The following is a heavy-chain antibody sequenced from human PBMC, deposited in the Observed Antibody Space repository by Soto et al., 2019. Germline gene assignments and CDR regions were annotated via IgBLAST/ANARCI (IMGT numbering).Heavy chain of an antibody. CDR2: INPNSGGT. CDR1: GYTFTSYY. CDR3: ARERGNPPYYGMDV. V-gene: IGHV1-2*04. J-gene: IGHJ6*02. Sequence: ASVKVSCKASGYTFTSYYMHWVRQAPGQGLEWMGWINPNSGGTNYAQKFQGWVTMTRDTSISTAYMELSRLRSDDTAVYYCARERGNPPYYGMDVWGQGTTVTVSS.